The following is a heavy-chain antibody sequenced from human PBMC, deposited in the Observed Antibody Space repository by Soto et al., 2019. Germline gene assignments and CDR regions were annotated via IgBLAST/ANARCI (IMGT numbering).Heavy chain of an antibody. D-gene: IGHD5-12*01. V-gene: IGHV4-30-4*01. CDR1: GASISGGGHY. CDR2: IYGSANT. Sequence: QVQLQEWGPGLVKPSQTLSLNCNVSGASISGGGHYWTWIRQPPGKGLAWIGYIYGSANTYYRPSLKSRVTISVDTSKTQFSLKLSSVTAADTAVYYCARDRGGVATLDYWGQGTLVTVSS. J-gene: IGHJ4*02. CDR3: ARDRGGVATLDY.